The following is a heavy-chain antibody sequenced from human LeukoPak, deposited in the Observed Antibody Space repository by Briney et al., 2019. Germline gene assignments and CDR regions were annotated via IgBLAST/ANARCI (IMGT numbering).Heavy chain of an antibody. CDR2: IIPIFGTA. J-gene: IGHJ5*02. V-gene: IGHV1-69*01. D-gene: IGHD6-13*01. CDR1: GGTFSSYA. Sequence: SVEVSCKASGGTFSSYAISWVRQAPGQGLEWMGGIIPIFGTAKYAQKFQGRVTITADESTSTAYMELSSLRSEDTAVYYCARDHRQQLENWFDPWGQGTLVTVSS. CDR3: ARDHRQQLENWFDP.